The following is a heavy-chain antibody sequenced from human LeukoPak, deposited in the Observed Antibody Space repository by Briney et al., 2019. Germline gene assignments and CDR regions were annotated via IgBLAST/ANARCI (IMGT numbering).Heavy chain of an antibody. D-gene: IGHD2-8*02. J-gene: IGHJ5*02. CDR1: GYSITSGYY. Sequence: PSETLSLTCTVSGYSITSGYYWGWIRQPPGKGLEYIGFVYHTGSTYYNPSLRSRVTMSVDTSKNQFSLNLTSVTAADTAVYFCARLVGSFSSKNWFDPWGQGTLVTASS. CDR2: VYHTGST. CDR3: ARLVGSFSSKNWFDP. V-gene: IGHV4-38-2*02.